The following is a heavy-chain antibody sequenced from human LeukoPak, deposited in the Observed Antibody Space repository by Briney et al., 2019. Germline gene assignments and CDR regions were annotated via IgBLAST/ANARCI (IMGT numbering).Heavy chain of an antibody. V-gene: IGHV4-39*01. CDR3: ATLVSTRYYFDY. D-gene: IGHD5/OR15-5a*01. Sequence: NTSETLSLTCTVSGGSISSSSYYWGWIRQPPGKGLEWIGNIYHSGITYYNHFNSSLESRVTISIDTSKNQFSLRLTSVTAADTAVYFCATLVSTRYYFDYWGQGTLVTVSS. CDR1: GGSISSSSYY. J-gene: IGHJ4*02. CDR2: IYHSGIT.